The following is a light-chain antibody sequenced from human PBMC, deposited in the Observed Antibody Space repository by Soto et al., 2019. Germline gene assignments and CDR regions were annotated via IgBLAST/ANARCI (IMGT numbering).Light chain of an antibody. Sequence: EIVLTQSPATLSLSPGERATLSCRASQSVSTYLAWYQQRPGQAPRLLIYDASYRATDIPPRFSGSGSGTDFTLTISSLHSDDFATYYCQQYDYSRTFGQGTKVDIK. J-gene: IGKJ1*01. CDR1: QSVSTY. V-gene: IGKV3-11*01. CDR2: DAS. CDR3: QQYDYSRT.